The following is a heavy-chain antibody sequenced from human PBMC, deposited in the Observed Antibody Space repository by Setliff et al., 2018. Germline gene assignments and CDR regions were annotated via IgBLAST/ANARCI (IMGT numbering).Heavy chain of an antibody. CDR3: ATKDYDTSGYYRPFGF. V-gene: IGHV1-24*01. CDR2: FNPEDDEI. J-gene: IGHJ4*01. D-gene: IGHD3-22*01. CDR1: GSTLTELT. Sequence: ASVKVSCKVSGSTLTELTMYWVRQAPGKGLEWMGSFNPEDDEIIYAQKFLGRVTMAEDTSTDTAYMELSSLRSEDTAVYYCATKDYDTSGYYRPFGFWGQGTRVTVS.